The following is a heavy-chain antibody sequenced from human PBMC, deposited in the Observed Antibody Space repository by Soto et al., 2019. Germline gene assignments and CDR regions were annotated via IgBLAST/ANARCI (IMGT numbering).Heavy chain of an antibody. Sequence: ASVKVSCKASGYTFTSYGISWVRQAPGQGLEWMGWISAYNGNTNYAQKLQGRVTMTTDTSTSTAYMELRSLRAEDTAVYYCAKGGPEITMIVVVIRPNWFDPWGQGTLVTVSS. V-gene: IGHV1-18*04. J-gene: IGHJ5*02. CDR3: AKGGPEITMIVVVIRPNWFDP. CDR2: ISAYNGNT. CDR1: GYTFTSYG. D-gene: IGHD3-22*01.